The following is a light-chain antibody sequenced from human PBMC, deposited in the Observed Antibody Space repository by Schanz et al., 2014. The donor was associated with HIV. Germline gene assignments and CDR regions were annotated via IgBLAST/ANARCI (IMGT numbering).Light chain of an antibody. CDR3: HQYADSSWS. V-gene: IGKV1-6*01. J-gene: IGKJ1*01. CDR1: QDITYS. CDR2: AAS. Sequence: AIQMAQSPSSLSASVGDRVTITCRASQDITYSLHWYQHKPGRAPKLLISAASSLQSGVPSRFSGSGAGTEFTLTINSLQPDDSATYYCHQYADSSWSFGLGTKVETK.